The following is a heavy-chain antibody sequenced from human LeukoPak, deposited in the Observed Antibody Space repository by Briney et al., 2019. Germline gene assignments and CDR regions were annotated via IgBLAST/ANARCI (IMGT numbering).Heavy chain of an antibody. CDR1: GDSISSYY. CDR3: ATNPWGSGSLLH. D-gene: IGHD3-10*01. CDR2: VHYSGST. Sequence: PSETLSLTCTVSGDSISSYYCSWIRQPPGQGLEWIGFVHYSGSTNYNPSLKSRVTISLDTSKNHFSLELTSVTAADTALYYCATNPWGSGSLLHWGQGTPVTVSS. V-gene: IGHV4-59*01. J-gene: IGHJ4*02.